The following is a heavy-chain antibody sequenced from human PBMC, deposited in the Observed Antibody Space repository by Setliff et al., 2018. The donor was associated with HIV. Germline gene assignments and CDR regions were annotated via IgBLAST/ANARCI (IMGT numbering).Heavy chain of an antibody. CDR1: GGTFSSSA. Sequence: SVKVSCKASGGTFSSSAFSWVRQAPGQGVEWMGGIIPILSMTSYAQKFQGRATITADISTSTAYLELSILRSEDTALFYCVCRTVVAGKGLPPDSWGQGTLVTVSS. CDR2: IIPILSMT. J-gene: IGHJ4*02. D-gene: IGHD6-19*01. CDR3: VCRTVVAGKGLPPDS. V-gene: IGHV1-69*10.